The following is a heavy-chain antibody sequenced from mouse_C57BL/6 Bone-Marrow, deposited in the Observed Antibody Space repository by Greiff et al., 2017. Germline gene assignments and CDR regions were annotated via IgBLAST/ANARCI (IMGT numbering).Heavy chain of an antibody. J-gene: IGHJ2*01. CDR1: GYTFTSYW. CDR3: ARTVFFDY. Sequence: QVQLQQPGAELVKPGASVKLSCKASGYTFTSYWMQWVNQRPGQGLEWIGEIDPSDSYTNYNQKFKGKATLTVDTSSSTAYMQLSSLTSEDSAVYYCARTVFFDYWGQGTTLTVSS. D-gene: IGHD1-1*01. CDR2: IDPSDSYT. V-gene: IGHV1-50*01.